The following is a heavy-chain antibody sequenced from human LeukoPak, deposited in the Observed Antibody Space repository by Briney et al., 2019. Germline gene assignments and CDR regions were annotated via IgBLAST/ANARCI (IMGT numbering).Heavy chain of an antibody. V-gene: IGHV3-23*01. CDR3: AKGSTYYDFWSGYFDHFDY. Sequence: GGSLRLSCAASGFTFSSYWMSWVRQAPGKGLEWVSAISGSGGSTYYADSVKGRFTISRDNSKNTLYLQMNSLRAEDTAVYYCAKGSTYYDFWSGYFDHFDYWGQGTLVTVSS. CDR2: ISGSGGST. CDR1: GFTFSSYW. D-gene: IGHD3-3*01. J-gene: IGHJ4*02.